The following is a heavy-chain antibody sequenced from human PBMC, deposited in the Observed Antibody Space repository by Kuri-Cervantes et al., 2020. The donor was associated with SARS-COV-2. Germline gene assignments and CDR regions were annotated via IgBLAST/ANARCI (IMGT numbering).Heavy chain of an antibody. D-gene: IGHD5-24*01. CDR3: ARGPGYNGYYYMAV. Sequence: SATLSLTCAVYGGSFNTYYWAWIRQPPGKGLERIGEITHRGDTIYNMSLKSRVTISVDTSKKQFSLDLRSVTAADTAIYYCARGPGYNGYYYMAVWGNGTTVTVSS. CDR1: GGSFNTYY. J-gene: IGHJ6*03. CDR2: ITHRGDT. V-gene: IGHV4-34*01.